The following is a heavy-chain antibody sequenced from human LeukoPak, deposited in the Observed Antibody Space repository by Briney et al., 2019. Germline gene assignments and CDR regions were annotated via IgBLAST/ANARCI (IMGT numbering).Heavy chain of an antibody. V-gene: IGHV4-39*07. CDR2: IYYSGST. Sequence: SETLSLTCTVSGGSISSSSYYWGWIRQPPGKGLEWIGSIYYSGSTYYNPSLKSRVTISVDTSKNQFSLKLSSVTAADTAVYYCARAKRAPYQLLDAFDIWGQGTMVTVSS. J-gene: IGHJ3*02. CDR3: ARAKRAPYQLLDAFDI. D-gene: IGHD2-2*01. CDR1: GGSISSSSYY.